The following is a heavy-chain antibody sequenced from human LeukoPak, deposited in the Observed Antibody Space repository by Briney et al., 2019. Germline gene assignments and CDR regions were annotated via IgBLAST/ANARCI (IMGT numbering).Heavy chain of an antibody. Sequence: ASVKVSCKASGYTFTSYGISWVRQAPGQGLEWMGWISAYNGNTNYAQKLQGRVTMTTDTSTSTAYMELRSLRSDDTAVYYCARSNIVVVTAILYFDYWGQGTLVTVSS. D-gene: IGHD2-21*02. CDR2: ISAYNGNT. V-gene: IGHV1-18*01. CDR1: GYTFTSYG. CDR3: ARSNIVVVTAILYFDY. J-gene: IGHJ4*02.